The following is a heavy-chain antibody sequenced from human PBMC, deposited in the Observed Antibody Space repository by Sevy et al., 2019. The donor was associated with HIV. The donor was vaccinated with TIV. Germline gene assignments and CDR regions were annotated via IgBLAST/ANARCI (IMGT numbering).Heavy chain of an antibody. CDR3: ASQPGYRSTYYGFSLSRTFDS. CDR1: GGSITSNNYY. V-gene: IGHV4-39*01. Sequence: SETLSLTCSVSGGSITSNNYYWGWIRQPPGKGLEWIGSIYHSGNTYYNPSLKSRVSVSVDTSRGHFSLKVTSVAASYTAVYFCASQPGYRSTYYGFSLSRTFDSWGPGTLVTVSS. D-gene: IGHD6-19*01. J-gene: IGHJ4*02. CDR2: IYHSGNT.